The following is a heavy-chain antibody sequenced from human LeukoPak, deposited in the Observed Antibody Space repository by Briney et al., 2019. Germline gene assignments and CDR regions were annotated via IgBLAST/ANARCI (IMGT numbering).Heavy chain of an antibody. CDR3: AKGGYCSGGSCYSELDY. CDR2: ISGSGGST. J-gene: IGHJ4*02. V-gene: IGHV3-23*01. D-gene: IGHD2-15*01. Sequence: GGSLRLSCAASGCTFSSYAMSWVRQAPGKGLEWVSAISGSGGSTYYADSVKGRFTISRDNSKNTLYLQMNSLRAEDTAVYYCAKGGYCSGGSCYSELDYWGQGTLVTVSS. CDR1: GCTFSSYA.